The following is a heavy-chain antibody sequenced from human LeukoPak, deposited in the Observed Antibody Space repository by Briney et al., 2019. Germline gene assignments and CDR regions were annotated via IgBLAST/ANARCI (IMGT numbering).Heavy chain of an antibody. J-gene: IGHJ6*03. CDR2: ISGSGGST. Sequence: PGGSLRLSCAASGFTFSSYAMSWVRQAPGKGLEWVSAISGSGGSTYYADSVKGRFTISRDNSKNTLYLQMNSLRAEDTAVYYCAKGRALDFWSGNGGGYMDVWGKGTTVTVSS. CDR1: GFTFSSYA. V-gene: IGHV3-23*01. D-gene: IGHD3-3*01. CDR3: AKGRALDFWSGNGGGYMDV.